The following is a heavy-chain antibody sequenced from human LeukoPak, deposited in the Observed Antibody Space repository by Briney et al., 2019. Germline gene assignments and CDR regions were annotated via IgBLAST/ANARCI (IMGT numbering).Heavy chain of an antibody. Sequence: SETLPLTCTVSGGSISSSSYYWGWIRQPPGKGLEWIGSMYYSGSTYYNPSLKSRVTISVDTSKNQFSLKLSSVTAADTAVYYCATHPPDYYDSSGYERAYYFDYWGQGTLVTVSS. V-gene: IGHV4-39*01. CDR2: MYYSGST. D-gene: IGHD3-22*01. CDR1: GGSISSSSYY. CDR3: ATHPPDYYDSSGYERAYYFDY. J-gene: IGHJ4*02.